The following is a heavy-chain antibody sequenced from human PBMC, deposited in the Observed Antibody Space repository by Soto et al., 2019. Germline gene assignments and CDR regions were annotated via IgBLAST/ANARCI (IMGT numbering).Heavy chain of an antibody. CDR3: ARTSSSDRWRDWYFAL. CDR1: GGSISSSSDY. V-gene: IGHV4-39*01. J-gene: IGHJ2*01. D-gene: IGHD2-2*01. Sequence: SETLSLTCTVSGGSISSSSDYWGWIRQPPGKGLEWIGTIHYSGSTYYNPSLKSRVTIXXXTXXXXXSXXLXSVTADDTAVYFCARTSSSDRWRDWYFALWGCGDLVT. CDR2: IHYSGST.